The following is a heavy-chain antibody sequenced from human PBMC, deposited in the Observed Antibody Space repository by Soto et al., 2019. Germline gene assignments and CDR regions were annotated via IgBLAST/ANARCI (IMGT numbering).Heavy chain of an antibody. D-gene: IGHD3-10*01. CDR3: ARVRSYCGSGTHYYGMDV. J-gene: IGHJ6*02. Sequence: SETLSLTCAVYGGSFSGYYWSWIRQPPGKGLEWIGEINHSGSTNYNPSLKSRVTISVDTSKNQFSLKLSSVTAADTAVYYCARVRSYCGSGTHYYGMDVWGQGTTVTVSS. CDR2: INHSGST. CDR1: GGSFSGYY. V-gene: IGHV4-34*01.